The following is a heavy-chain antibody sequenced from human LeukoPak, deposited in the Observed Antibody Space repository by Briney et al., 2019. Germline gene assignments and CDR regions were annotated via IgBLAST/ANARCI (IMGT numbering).Heavy chain of an antibody. D-gene: IGHD3-10*01. CDR3: AREGYYGSGSYYNAYYFDY. Sequence: GGSLRLSCAASGFTFSSYAMSWVRQAPGKGLEWVSGINWNGGSTGYADSVKGRFTISRDNAKNSLYLQMNSLRAEDTALYYCAREGYYGSGSYYNAYYFDYWGQGTLVAVSS. CDR1: GFTFSSYA. J-gene: IGHJ4*02. V-gene: IGHV3-20*04. CDR2: INWNGGST.